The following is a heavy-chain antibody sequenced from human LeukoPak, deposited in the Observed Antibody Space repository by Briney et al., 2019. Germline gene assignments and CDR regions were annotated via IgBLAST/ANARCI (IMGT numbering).Heavy chain of an antibody. CDR1: TASINSYY. Sequence: SETLSLTCTVSTASINSYYWGWVRQPAGRGLEWIGRIYTTGMTQYDPSLQSRVTMSVDTSQKQFSLNPRSVTAPDTAIYFCVRHGYTASHFFLDYWSQGALVTVSS. D-gene: IGHD5-18*01. J-gene: IGHJ4*02. CDR3: VRHGYTASHFFLDY. V-gene: IGHV4-4*07. CDR2: IYTTGMT.